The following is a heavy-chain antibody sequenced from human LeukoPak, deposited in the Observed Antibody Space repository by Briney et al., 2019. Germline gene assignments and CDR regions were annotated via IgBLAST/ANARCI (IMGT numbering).Heavy chain of an antibody. D-gene: IGHD6-19*01. V-gene: IGHV1-2*06. CDR1: GYTFTNYY. CDR3: TREVGRTVAPASKY. J-gene: IGHJ4*02. Sequence: ASVKVSCKSSGYTFTNYYIHWVRQAPGQGLEWMGRIHPDTGVTTYAQKFQGRVTMSRDTSITTVYMELNSLRSDDTAMYFYTREVGRTVAPASKYWGQGTLVTVSS. CDR2: IHPDTGVT.